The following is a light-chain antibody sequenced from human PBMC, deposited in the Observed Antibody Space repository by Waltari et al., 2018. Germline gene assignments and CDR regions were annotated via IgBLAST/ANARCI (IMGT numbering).Light chain of an antibody. Sequence: QSALTQPASVSGSPGQSITISCTGTSSDVGGYNYVSWYQQHPGKAPKLMIYDVSKRPSGVSNRFSGSKSGNTASLTISELQAEDEADYYCCSYAGSSTLYVFGTGTKVTVL. CDR2: DVS. CDR3: CSYAGSSTLYV. J-gene: IGLJ1*01. CDR1: SSDVGGYNY. V-gene: IGLV2-23*02.